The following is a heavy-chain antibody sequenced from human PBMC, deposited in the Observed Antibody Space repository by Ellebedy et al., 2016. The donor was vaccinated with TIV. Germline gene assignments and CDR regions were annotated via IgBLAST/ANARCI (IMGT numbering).Heavy chain of an antibody. CDR3: TRDYRYCGGDH. D-gene: IGHD2-21*01. CDR2: ISYGGTDT. Sequence: GGSLRLXCAASGFTFSSYAMSWVRQAPGKGLEWVSGISYGGTDTYYADSVKGRFTISRDNSKNTLYLQINSLRAEDTAVYYCTRDYRYCGGDHWGQGTLVTVSS. V-gene: IGHV3-23*01. CDR1: GFTFSSYA. J-gene: IGHJ4*02.